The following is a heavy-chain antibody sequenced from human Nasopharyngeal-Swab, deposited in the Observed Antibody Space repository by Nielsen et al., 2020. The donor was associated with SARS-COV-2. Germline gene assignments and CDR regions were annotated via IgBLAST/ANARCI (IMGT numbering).Heavy chain of an antibody. J-gene: IGHJ5*02. CDR2: IVGSGDISGSGGNT. CDR1: GYSFRTYG. D-gene: IGHD3-16*01. CDR3: ARDTAHCSPTICYAGLFVH. Sequence: GESLKISCVASGYSFRTYGMSWVRQAPGKGLEWVAAIVGSGDISGSGGNTYYADSVKGRFTISRDGSQNTVYLQINSLRAEDTAVYFCARDTAHCSPTICYAGLFVHWGHGTLVTVSS. V-gene: IGHV3-23*01.